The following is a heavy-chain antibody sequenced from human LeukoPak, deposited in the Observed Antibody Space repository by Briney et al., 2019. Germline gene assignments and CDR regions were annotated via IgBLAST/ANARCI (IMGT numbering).Heavy chain of an antibody. D-gene: IGHD2-15*01. CDR2: IKQDGSEK. Sequence: GGSLRLSCAASGFTFSSYWMSWVRQAPGKGLEWVANIKQDGSEKYYVDSVKGRFTISRDNAKNSLYLQMNSLRAEDTAVYYCARDLGYIVVVVAATPVYFDYWGQGTLVTVPS. V-gene: IGHV3-7*01. CDR3: ARDLGYIVVVVAATPVYFDY. CDR1: GFTFSSYW. J-gene: IGHJ4*02.